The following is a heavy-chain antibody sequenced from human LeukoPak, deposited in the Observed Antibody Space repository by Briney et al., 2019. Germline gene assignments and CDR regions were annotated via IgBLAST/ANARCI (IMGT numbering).Heavy chain of an antibody. CDR3: AKTMVWGTIYYFDY. D-gene: IGHD3-10*01. V-gene: IGHV1-18*04. CDR2: INAYNGNT. Sequence: ASVKVSCKASGYTFTGYYMHWVRQAPGQGLEWMGWINAYNGNTNYAQKLQGRVIVTTDTSTTTAYMELRSLRPDDTAVYYCAKTMVWGTIYYFDYWGQGTLVTVSS. CDR1: GYTFTGYY. J-gene: IGHJ4*02.